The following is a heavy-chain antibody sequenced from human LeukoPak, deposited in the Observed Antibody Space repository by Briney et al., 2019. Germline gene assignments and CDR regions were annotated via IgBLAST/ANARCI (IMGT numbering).Heavy chain of an antibody. D-gene: IGHD6-6*01. J-gene: IGHJ5*02. CDR2: IIPIFGTA. CDR3: ARALSIAARLWWFDP. V-gene: IGHV1-69*13. Sequence: SVKVSCKASGGTFSSYAISWVRQAPGQGLEWMGGIIPIFGTANYAQKFQGRVTITADESTSTAYMELSSLRSEDTAVYYCARALSIAARLWWFDPWGQGTLVTVSS. CDR1: GGTFSSYA.